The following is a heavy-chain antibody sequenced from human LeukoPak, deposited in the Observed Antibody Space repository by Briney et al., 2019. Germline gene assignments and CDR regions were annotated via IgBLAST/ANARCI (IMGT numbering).Heavy chain of an antibody. CDR2: VTSSGSST. CDR3: ARERRGSYYAFES. CDR1: GFSISDHY. D-gene: IGHD3-10*01. Sequence: AESLRLSCAASGFSISDHYMSWIRQFPGKGLEWISYVTSSGSSTEYADSMKGRFTISRDNSKNSEALQMNSLRAEDTAVYYCARERRGSYYAFESWGQGTLVTVSS. V-gene: IGHV3-11*01. J-gene: IGHJ4*02.